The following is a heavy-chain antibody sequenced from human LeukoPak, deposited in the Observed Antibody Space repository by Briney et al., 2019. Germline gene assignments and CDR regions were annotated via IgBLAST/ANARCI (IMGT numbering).Heavy chain of an antibody. J-gene: IGHJ4*02. CDR3: ARDAWFGAGRTFDY. V-gene: IGHV4-59*12. CDR2: IFYSGST. D-gene: IGHD3-10*01. Sequence: KASETLSLTCTVSGGSISSYYWNWIRQPPGKGLERIGYIFYSGSTNYNPSLKSRVSISVDTSKNQFSLRLSSVTAADTAVYYCARDAWFGAGRTFDYWGQGTLVTVSS. CDR1: GGSISSYY.